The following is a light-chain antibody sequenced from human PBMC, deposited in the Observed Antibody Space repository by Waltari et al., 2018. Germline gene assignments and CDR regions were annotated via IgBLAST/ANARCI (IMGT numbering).Light chain of an antibody. V-gene: IGKV4-1*01. CDR3: QQYFRGPIS. CDR2: LTS. J-gene: IGKJ3*01. CDR1: ESLLSPSNNMNY. Sequence: DIVMTQSPDSLAVSLGERATITCHSSESLLSPSNNMNYLAWYQQRPGQLPRLLIYLTSNRESGVPDRFSGSGSGTDFTLTISSLQTEDVATYFCQQYFRGPISFGPGTKLEMK.